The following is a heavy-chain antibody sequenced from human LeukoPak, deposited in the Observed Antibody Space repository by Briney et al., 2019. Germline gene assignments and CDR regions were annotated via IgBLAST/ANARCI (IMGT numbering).Heavy chain of an antibody. D-gene: IGHD1-26*01. Sequence: SVKVSCKASGGTFSSYAISWVRQAPGQGLEWMGRIIPILGIANYAQKFQGRVTITADKSTSTAYMELSSLRSEDTAVYYCARDRRYSGRSGAFDIWGQGTMVTVSS. CDR1: GGTFSSYA. CDR2: IIPILGIA. CDR3: ARDRRYSGRSGAFDI. J-gene: IGHJ3*02. V-gene: IGHV1-69*04.